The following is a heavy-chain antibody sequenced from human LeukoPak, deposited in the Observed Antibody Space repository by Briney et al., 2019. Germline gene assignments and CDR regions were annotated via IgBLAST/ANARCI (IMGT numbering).Heavy chain of an antibody. CDR2: VYISGST. V-gene: IGHV4-61*02. CDR3: ARGLEWGDGFDI. D-gene: IGHD1-1*01. CDR1: GGSISSGSYY. Sequence: SSETLSLTCTVSGGSISSGSYYWTWIRQPAAKGLEWIGRVYISGSTNYNPSLKGRVTISVDTSKNHFSLKLTSVTAADTAVYYCARGLEWGDGFDIWGQGTMVTVSP. J-gene: IGHJ3*02.